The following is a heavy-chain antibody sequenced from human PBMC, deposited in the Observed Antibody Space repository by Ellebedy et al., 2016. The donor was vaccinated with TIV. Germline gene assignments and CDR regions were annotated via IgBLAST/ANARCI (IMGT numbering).Heavy chain of an antibody. CDR1: GGTFSSYA. Sequence: ASVKVSCKASGGTFSSYAITWVRQAPGQGLEWMGRINPTSGDTNFAQKFLGRVTMTRDTSISAAHMELSSLTSDDTAVFYCARAYYYDSTAYYYDYWGQGTLVTVSS. CDR2: INPTSGDT. CDR3: ARAYYYDSTAYYYDY. V-gene: IGHV1-2*06. D-gene: IGHD3-22*01. J-gene: IGHJ4*02.